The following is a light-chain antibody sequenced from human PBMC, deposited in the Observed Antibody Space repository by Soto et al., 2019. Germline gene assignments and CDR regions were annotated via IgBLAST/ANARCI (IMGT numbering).Light chain of an antibody. CDR2: WAS. V-gene: IGKV4-1*01. CDR1: QSVLYRSNNKNY. Sequence: DIVMTQTPDSLAVSLGERATINCKSSQSVLYRSNNKNYLAWYQQKPGQPPKLLIYWASTRESGVPDRFSGSGSGTDFTLTISSLQAEDVEVYYCQQYYSTPHTFGKGTKLEIK. CDR3: QQYYSTPHT. J-gene: IGKJ2*01.